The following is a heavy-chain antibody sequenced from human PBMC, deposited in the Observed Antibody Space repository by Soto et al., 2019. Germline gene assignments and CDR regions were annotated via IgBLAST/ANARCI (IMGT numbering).Heavy chain of an antibody. CDR3: ARDREGGLSTYYFDY. D-gene: IGHD1-26*01. Sequence: ASVKVSCKASGYTVTSYYMHWVRQAPGQGLEWMGIINPSGGSTSYAQKFQGRVTMTRDTSTSTVYMELSSLRSEDTAVYYCARDREGGLSTYYFDYWGQGTLVTVSS. CDR1: GYTVTSYY. V-gene: IGHV1-46*01. J-gene: IGHJ4*02. CDR2: INPSGGST.